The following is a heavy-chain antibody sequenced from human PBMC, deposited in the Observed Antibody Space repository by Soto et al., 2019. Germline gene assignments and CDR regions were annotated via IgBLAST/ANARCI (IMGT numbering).Heavy chain of an antibody. CDR1: GFTFSDYY. V-gene: IGHV3-11*01. CDR3: AREGVLRYFDWSGGYYYYYMDV. Sequence: GGSLRLSCAASGFTFSDYYMSWIRQAPGKGLEWVSYISSSGSTIYYADSVKGRFTISRDNAKNSLYLQMNSLRAEDTAVYYCAREGVLRYFDWSGGYYYYYMDVWGKGTTVTVSS. CDR2: ISSSGSTI. J-gene: IGHJ6*03. D-gene: IGHD3-9*01.